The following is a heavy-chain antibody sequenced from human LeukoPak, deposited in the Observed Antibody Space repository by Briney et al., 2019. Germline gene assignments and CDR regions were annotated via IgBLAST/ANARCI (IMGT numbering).Heavy chain of an antibody. V-gene: IGHV1-18*01. CDR1: GYTFTSYG. D-gene: IGHD5-18*01. CDR2: ISAYNGNT. Sequence: ASVKVSCKASGYTFTSYGISWVRQAPGQGLEWMGWISAYNGNTNYAQKLQGRVTMTTDTSTSTAYMELRSLRSDDTAVYYCARVSPNVDTATARHWPWYYYYGMDVWGQGTTVTVSS. CDR3: ARVSPNVDTATARHWPWYYYYGMDV. J-gene: IGHJ6*02.